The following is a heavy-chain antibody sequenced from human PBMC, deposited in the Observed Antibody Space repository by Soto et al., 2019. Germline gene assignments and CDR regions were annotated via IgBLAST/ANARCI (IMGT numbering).Heavy chain of an antibody. CDR1: GGSISSYY. CDR2: IYYSGST. CDR3: ARLRVGATIDP. Sequence: SETLSLTCTVSGGSISSYYWSWIRQPPGKGLEWIGYIYYSGSTNYNPSLKSRVTISVDTSKNQFSLKLSSVTAADTAVYYCARLRVGATIDPWGQGTLVTVSS. J-gene: IGHJ5*02. V-gene: IGHV4-59*08. D-gene: IGHD1-26*01.